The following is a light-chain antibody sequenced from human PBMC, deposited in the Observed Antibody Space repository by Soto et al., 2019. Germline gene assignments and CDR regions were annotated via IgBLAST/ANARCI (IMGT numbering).Light chain of an antibody. Sequence: EILLIQSPATLSLSPGERATLSCRASQSVSSYLAWYQQKPGQAPRLLIYDASNRATGIPARFSGSGSGTDFTLTISSLEPEDFAVYYCQHRSNWPWTFGQGTKVEIK. CDR3: QHRSNWPWT. CDR1: QSVSSY. CDR2: DAS. J-gene: IGKJ1*01. V-gene: IGKV3-11*01.